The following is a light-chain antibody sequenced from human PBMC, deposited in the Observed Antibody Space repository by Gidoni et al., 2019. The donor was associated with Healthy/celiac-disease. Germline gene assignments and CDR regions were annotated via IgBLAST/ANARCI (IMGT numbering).Light chain of an antibody. J-gene: IGKJ2*03. CDR2: AAS. CDR1: QGISSY. CDR3: QRSRS. V-gene: IGKV1-9*01. Sequence: DIQLTQSPSFLSASVGDRVTITCRASQGISSYLAWYQQKPGKAPKLLIYAASTLQSGVPSRFSGSGSGTEFTLTISSLQPEDFATYYCQRSRSFGQGTKLEIK.